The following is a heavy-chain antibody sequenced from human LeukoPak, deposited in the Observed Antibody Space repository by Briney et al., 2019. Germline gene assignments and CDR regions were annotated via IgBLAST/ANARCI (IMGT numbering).Heavy chain of an antibody. D-gene: IGHD3-10*01. Sequence: MASETLSLTCAVYGGSFSGYYWSWIRQPPGKGLEWIGEINHSGNTNYNPSLKSRVTISVDTSKNQFSLKLSSVTAADTAVYYCARTNRITMVRVYYYYGMDVWGQGTTVTVSS. CDR3: ARTNRITMVRVYYYYGMDV. V-gene: IGHV4-34*01. CDR1: GGSFSGYY. J-gene: IGHJ6*02. CDR2: INHSGNT.